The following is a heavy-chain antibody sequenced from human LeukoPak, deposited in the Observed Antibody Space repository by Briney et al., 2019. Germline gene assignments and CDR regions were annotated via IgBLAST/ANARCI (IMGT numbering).Heavy chain of an antibody. D-gene: IGHD6-13*01. CDR2: IYTSGST. Sequence: SETLSLTCTVSGGSFSSYYWSWIRQPAGKGLEWIGRIYTSGSTNYNPSLKSRVTTSVDTSKNQFSLKLSSVTAADTAVYYCARRSSSSWYGDWFDPWGQGTLVTVSS. J-gene: IGHJ5*02. CDR3: ARRSSSSWYGDWFDP. V-gene: IGHV4-4*07. CDR1: GGSFSSYY.